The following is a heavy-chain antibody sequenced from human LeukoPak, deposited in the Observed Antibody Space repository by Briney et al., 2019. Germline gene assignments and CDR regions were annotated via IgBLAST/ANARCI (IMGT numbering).Heavy chain of an antibody. V-gene: IGHV4-59*01. CDR3: AREDPQTKVPEGMDV. CDR2: IYYTGTT. J-gene: IGHJ6*02. CDR1: GGSISHYY. D-gene: IGHD4/OR15-4a*01. Sequence: SETLSLTCTVSGGSISHYYWSWIRQPPGKGPEWGGYIYYTGTTNYNPSLKSRVTISVDTSKNQFSLKLNSVTAADTAVYYCAREDPQTKVPEGMDVWGQGTTVTVSS.